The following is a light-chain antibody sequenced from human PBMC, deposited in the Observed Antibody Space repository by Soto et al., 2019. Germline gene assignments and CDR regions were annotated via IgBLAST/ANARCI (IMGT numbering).Light chain of an antibody. V-gene: IGKV1-5*01. Sequence: DIQMTQSPSTLSASVGDRVTITCRASQSITIWLAWYQQKPGKAPKLLIFDASSLESGVPSRFSGSGSGTEFTLTISSLQPDDFATYYCQRYNSYSWTFGQGTKVEIQ. J-gene: IGKJ1*01. CDR2: DAS. CDR3: QRYNSYSWT. CDR1: QSITIW.